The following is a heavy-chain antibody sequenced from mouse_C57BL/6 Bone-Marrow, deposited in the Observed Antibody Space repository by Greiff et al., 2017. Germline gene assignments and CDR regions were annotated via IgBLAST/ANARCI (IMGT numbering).Heavy chain of an antibody. D-gene: IGHD1-1*01. CDR2: IYWDDDK. CDR3: TRRAFDYYGGSPYGYFDV. CDR1: GFSLSTSGMG. J-gene: IGHJ1*03. V-gene: IGHV8-12*01. Sequence: QVTLKESGPGILQSSQTLSLTCSFSGFSLSTSGMGVSWIRQPSGKGLEWLAHIYWDDDKRSNPSLKSRLTISKDTSRNQVFLKITSVNTADTATCCSTRRAFDYYGGSPYGYFDVWGTGTTVTVSS.